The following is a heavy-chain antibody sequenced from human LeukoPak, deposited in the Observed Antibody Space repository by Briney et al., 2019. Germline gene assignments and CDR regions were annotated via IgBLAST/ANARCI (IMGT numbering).Heavy chain of an antibody. CDR1: GGSVINTNW. V-gene: IGHV4-4*02. CDR2: LHLDGRT. J-gene: IGHJ4*02. D-gene: IGHD3-3*01. Sequence: SGTLSLTCGVSGGSVINTNWWTWVRPPPGKGLEWIGELHLDGRTNYNPSLESRLTMSVDVSENQVSLKLTSVTAADTAVYYCAREGGFYRPLDYSGQGTLVTVSS. CDR3: AREGGFYRPLDY.